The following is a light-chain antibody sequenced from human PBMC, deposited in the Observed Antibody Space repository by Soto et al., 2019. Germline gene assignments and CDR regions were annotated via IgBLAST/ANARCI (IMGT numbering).Light chain of an antibody. CDR3: QQYGGSPRT. Sequence: EIMLTQSPGTLSLSPGEGATLSCRASQSVSSSLAWYQQKRGQAPRLLIHGASSRATGIPDRFSGSGSGTDFTLTISRLEPQDFAVYYCQQYGGSPRTFGQGTKVEVK. V-gene: IGKV3-20*01. J-gene: IGKJ1*01. CDR2: GAS. CDR1: QSVSSS.